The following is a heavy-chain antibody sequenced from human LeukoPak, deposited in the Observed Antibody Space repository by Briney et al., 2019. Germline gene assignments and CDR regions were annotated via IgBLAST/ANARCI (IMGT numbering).Heavy chain of an antibody. V-gene: IGHV3-9*01. D-gene: IGHD2-2*01. Sequence: GGSLRLSCAASGFTFDDYAMHWVRQAPGKGLEWVSGISWNSGRIGYADSVKGRFTISRDNAKNSLYLQMNSLRAEDTALYYCAKSPREGYCSSTSCPKYFQHWGQGTLVTVSS. CDR1: GFTFDDYA. CDR3: AKSPREGYCSSTSCPKYFQH. CDR2: ISWNSGRI. J-gene: IGHJ1*01.